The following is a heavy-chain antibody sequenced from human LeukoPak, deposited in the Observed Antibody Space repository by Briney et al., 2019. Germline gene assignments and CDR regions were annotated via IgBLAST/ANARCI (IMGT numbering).Heavy chain of an antibody. CDR2: TRSDGSDK. Sequence: GGSLRLSYVTSGIIFSSCGMYGGRQAPGKGLEWVAFTRSDGSDKYYTGSVKGRFTIFRDNSKNTLFLQMNSLRVGDTAVYYCGKHDRASDYWGQRTLVTVSS. CDR1: GIIFSSCG. J-gene: IGHJ4*02. V-gene: IGHV3-30*02. D-gene: IGHD3-9*01. CDR3: GKHDRASDY.